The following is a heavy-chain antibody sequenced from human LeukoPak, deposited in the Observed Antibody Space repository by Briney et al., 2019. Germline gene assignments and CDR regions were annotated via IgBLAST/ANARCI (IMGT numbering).Heavy chain of an antibody. J-gene: IGHJ4*02. CDR3: ASALEVGPAAIPYFDY. V-gene: IGHV3-11*01. CDR1: GFTFSDYY. CDR2: ISSSGSTI. D-gene: IGHD2-2*01. Sequence: KPGGSLRLSCAASGFTFSDYYMSWIRQAPGKWLEWVSYISSSGSTIYYADSVKGRFTISRDNAKNSMYLQMNSPRAEATAVYYCASALEVGPAAIPYFDYWGQGTLVTVSS.